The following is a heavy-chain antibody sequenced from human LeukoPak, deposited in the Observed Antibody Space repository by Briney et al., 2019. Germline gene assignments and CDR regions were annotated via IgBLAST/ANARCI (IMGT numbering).Heavy chain of an antibody. CDR2: ISSSGSTI. D-gene: IGHD3-3*01. CDR1: GFTFSDYY. J-gene: IGHJ4*02. V-gene: IGHV3-11*01. CDR3: XXXQXXYYXFWSGTTEGDDY. Sequence: GGSLRLSCAASGFTFSDYYMSWIRQAPGKGLEWVSYISSSGSTIYYADSVKGRFTISRDNAKNSLYLQMNSLRAEDTAVYYCXXXQXXYYXFWSGTTEGDDYWGQGTLVTVSS.